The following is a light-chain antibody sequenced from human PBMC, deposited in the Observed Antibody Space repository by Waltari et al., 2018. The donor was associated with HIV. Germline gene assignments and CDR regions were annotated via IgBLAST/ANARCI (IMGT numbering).Light chain of an antibody. CDR1: ELPKQY. CDR3: QSADSSGTPWV. CDR2: KDS. Sequence: SYELTQPPSVSLSPGQTDRTTCPGVELPKQYAYLYQQKPGQAPVLVIYKDSERPSGIPERFFGSSSGTTVTLTISGVQAEDEADYYCQSADSSGTPWVFGGGTKLTVL. J-gene: IGLJ3*02. V-gene: IGLV3-25*03.